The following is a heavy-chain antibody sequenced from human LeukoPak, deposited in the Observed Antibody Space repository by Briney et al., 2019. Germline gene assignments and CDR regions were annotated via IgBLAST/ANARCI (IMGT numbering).Heavy chain of an antibody. J-gene: IGHJ4*02. V-gene: IGHV3-21*04. CDR2: ISSSSSYI. CDR1: GFTFSSYS. D-gene: IGHD3/OR15-3a*01. CDR3: ARGTGFGYYDY. Sequence: GGSLRLSCAASGFTFSSYSMNWVRQAPGKGLEWVSSISSSSSYIYYADSVKGRFTISRDNSKNTLYLQMNSLTVEDTAVYFCARGTGFGYYDYWGQGTLVTVSS.